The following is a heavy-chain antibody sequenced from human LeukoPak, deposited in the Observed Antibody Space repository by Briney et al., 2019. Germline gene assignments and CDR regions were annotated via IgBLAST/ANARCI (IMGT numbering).Heavy chain of an antibody. CDR2: ISGSGSTR. D-gene: IGHD3-10*01. CDR1: GFIFSSHA. Sequence: GGSLRLSYAASGFIFSSHALSWVSQAPGKGLEWVSTISGSGSTRHSADFVKGRFTISRDNSKNTLYLQMNSLRVEDTAVYYCAKELSTVRDYWGQGTLVTVSS. CDR3: AKELSTVRDY. V-gene: IGHV3-23*01. J-gene: IGHJ4*02.